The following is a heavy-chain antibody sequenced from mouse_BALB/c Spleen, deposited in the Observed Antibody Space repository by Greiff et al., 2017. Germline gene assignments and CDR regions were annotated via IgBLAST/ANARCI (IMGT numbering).Heavy chain of an antibody. CDR3: AKRRPTHFDY. J-gene: IGHJ2*01. CDR2: ILPGSGST. CDR1: GYTFSSYW. V-gene: IGHV1-9*01. Sequence: QVQLQQSGAELMKPGASVKISCKATGYTFSSYWIEWVKQRPGHGLEWIGEILPGSGSTNYNEKFKGKATFTADTSSNTAYMQLSSLTSEDSAVYYCAKRRPTHFDYWGQGTTLTVSS.